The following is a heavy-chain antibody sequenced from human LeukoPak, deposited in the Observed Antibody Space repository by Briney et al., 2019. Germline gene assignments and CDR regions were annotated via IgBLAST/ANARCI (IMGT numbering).Heavy chain of an antibody. CDR1: GGSISSSSYH. D-gene: IGHD2/OR15-2a*01. J-gene: IGHJ6*03. CDR3: TRQLWSDYYYYYYMDV. Sequence: PSETLSLTCTVSGGSISSSSYHWGWIRQPPGKGLGWIGTIYYSGSTYYNPSLKSRVSISVDTSKNQFSLKLSSVTAADTAVYYCTRQLWSDYYYYYYMDVWGKGTTVTVSS. V-gene: IGHV4-39*01. CDR2: IYYSGST.